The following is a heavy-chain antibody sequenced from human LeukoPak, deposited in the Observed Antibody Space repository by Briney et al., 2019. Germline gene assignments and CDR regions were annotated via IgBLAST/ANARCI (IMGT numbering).Heavy chain of an antibody. CDR2: INHSGST. J-gene: IGHJ4*02. V-gene: IGHV4-34*01. Sequence: SETLSLTCAVYGGSFSGYYWSWIRQPPGKGLEWIGEINHSGSTNYNPSLKSRVTISVDTSKNQFSLKLSSVTAADTAVYYCASTRPRGKWGQGTLVTVSS. D-gene: IGHD3-10*01. CDR3: ASTRPRGK. CDR1: GGSFSGYY.